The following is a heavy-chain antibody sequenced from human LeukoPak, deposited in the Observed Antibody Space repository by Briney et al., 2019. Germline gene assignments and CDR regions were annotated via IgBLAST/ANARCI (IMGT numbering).Heavy chain of an antibody. CDR3: GRSYSSSSLLFDY. J-gene: IGHJ4*02. Sequence: ASETLSLTCTVSGGSISSYYWSWIRQPPGKGLEWIGYIYYSGSTNYNPSLKSRVTISVDTSKNQFSLKRSSVPAGATAVFYCGRSYSSSSLLFDYGGKGTLVTVSS. CDR2: IYYSGST. D-gene: IGHD6-6*01. CDR1: GGSISSYY. V-gene: IGHV4-59*01.